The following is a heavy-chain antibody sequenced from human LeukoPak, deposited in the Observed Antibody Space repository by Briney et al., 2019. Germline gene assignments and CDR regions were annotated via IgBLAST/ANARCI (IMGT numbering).Heavy chain of an antibody. J-gene: IGHJ4*02. CDR3: ASPVGWTGDDY. D-gene: IGHD3/OR15-3a*01. CDR1: GGSFSGYY. CDR2: INHSGST. V-gene: IGHV4-34*01. Sequence: PSETLSLTCAVYGGSFSGYYWSWIRQPPGKGLEWIGEINHSGSTNYNPSLKSRVTISVDTSKNQFSLKLSSVTAADTAVYYCASPVGWTGDDYWGQGTLVTVSS.